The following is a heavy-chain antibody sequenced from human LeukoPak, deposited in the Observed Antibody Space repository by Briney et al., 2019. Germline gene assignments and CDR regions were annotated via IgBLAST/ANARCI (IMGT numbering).Heavy chain of an antibody. CDR3: ARLRYSGYDRWDIWLDP. CDR1: GGSISSYY. J-gene: IGHJ5*02. D-gene: IGHD5-12*01. CDR2: IYTSGST. Sequence: PSETLSLTCTVSGGSISSYYWSWIRQPAGKGLEWIGRIYTSGSTNYNPSLKSRVTMSVDTSKNQFSLKLSSVTAADTAVYYCARLRYSGYDRWDIWLDPWGQGTLVTVSS. V-gene: IGHV4-4*07.